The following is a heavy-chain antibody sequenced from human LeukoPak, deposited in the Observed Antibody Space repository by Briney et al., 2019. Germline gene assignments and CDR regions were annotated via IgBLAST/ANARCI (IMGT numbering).Heavy chain of an antibody. CDR3: ARGQTSSWRYLWYFDL. Sequence: GGSLRLSCAASGFTFTSSDMHWVRQTTGKGLEWVAVITTAGEPYYSGSVKGRFTISRENAKNSLYLEMNSLRAGDTAVYYCARGQTSSWRYLWYFDLWGRGTLVTVSS. CDR1: GFTFTSSD. D-gene: IGHD6-13*01. J-gene: IGHJ2*01. V-gene: IGHV3-13*05. CDR2: ITTAGEP.